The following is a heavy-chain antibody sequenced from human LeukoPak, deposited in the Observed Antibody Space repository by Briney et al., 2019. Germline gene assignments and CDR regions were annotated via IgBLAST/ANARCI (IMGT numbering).Heavy chain of an antibody. V-gene: IGHV1-18*01. D-gene: IGHD6-25*01. J-gene: IGHJ4*02. CDR3: AREPSGLLFDY. Sequence: GASVKVSCKASGYTFTKFGISWVRQAPGQEFEWMGWISPYNDNTNCAKKFQGRVTLTTDTSTSTAYMELRGLTSDDTAVYYCAREPSGLLFDYWGLGTLVTVSS. CDR2: ISPYNDNT. CDR1: GYTFTKFG.